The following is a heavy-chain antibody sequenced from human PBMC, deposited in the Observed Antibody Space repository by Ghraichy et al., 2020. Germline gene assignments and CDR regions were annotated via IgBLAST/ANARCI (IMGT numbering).Heavy chain of an antibody. CDR1: GFTFKKNW. Sequence: GGSLRLSCAASGFTFKKNWMSWVRQAPGKGLEWVANTNDDAKEKYYVDSVKGRFTISRDNAQNSLYLQMNSLRDEDTAVYYCARGSRVVRFFYYDGMDVWGQGTTVTGSS. CDR3: ARGSRVVRFFYYDGMDV. D-gene: IGHD4-23*01. CDR2: TNDDAKEK. J-gene: IGHJ6*02. V-gene: IGHV3-7*01.